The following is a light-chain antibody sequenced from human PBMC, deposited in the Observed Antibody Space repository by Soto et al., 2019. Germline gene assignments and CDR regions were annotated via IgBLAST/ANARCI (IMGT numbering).Light chain of an antibody. V-gene: IGLV2-14*01. J-gene: IGLJ3*02. CDR3: TSYTTSFTGV. CDR1: SSDVGGYNY. CDR2: EVT. Sequence: QSALTQPASVSGSPGQSITVSCTGTSSDVGGYNYVSWYQQYPGKAPRLMIYEVTNRPSGVSNRFSGSKSGNTASLTISGLQAEDEAYYYCTSYTTSFTGVFGGGTKLTVL.